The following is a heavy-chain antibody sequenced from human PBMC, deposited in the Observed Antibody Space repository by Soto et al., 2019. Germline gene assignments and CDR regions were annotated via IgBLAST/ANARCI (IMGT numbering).Heavy chain of an antibody. Sequence: ASVKVSCKASGGTFSSYAISWVRQAPGQGLEWMGGIIPIFGTANYAQKFQGRVTITADESTSTAYMELSSLRSEDTAVYYCARDGGYCSSTSCFDYWGQEPWSPSPQ. D-gene: IGHD2-2*01. CDR3: ARDGGYCSSTSCFDY. J-gene: IGHJ4*01. CDR2: IIPIFGTA. V-gene: IGHV1-69*13. CDR1: GGTFSSYA.